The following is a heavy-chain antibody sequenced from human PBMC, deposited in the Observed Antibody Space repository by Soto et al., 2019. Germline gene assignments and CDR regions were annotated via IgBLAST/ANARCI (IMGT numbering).Heavy chain of an antibody. CDR2: ILPIFTTA. V-gene: IGHV1-69*13. D-gene: IGHD6-13*01. CDR3: AKDIGFQQHLFVFDN. J-gene: IGHJ4*02. CDR1: GGTFRNYA. Sequence: SVKVSCKASGGTFRNYAFSWVRQAPGQGLEWMGGILPIFTTATYAPKFQDRVTITADESTSTVYMDLSSLRSEDTALYYCAKDIGFQQHLFVFDNWGQGTLFTVSS.